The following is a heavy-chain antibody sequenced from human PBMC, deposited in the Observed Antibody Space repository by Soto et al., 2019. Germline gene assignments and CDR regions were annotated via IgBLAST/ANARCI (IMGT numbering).Heavy chain of an antibody. D-gene: IGHD3-22*01. CDR2: INPNSGGT. CDR3: ARAPEDYYDSSGDGPRLDY. V-gene: IGHV1-2*04. CDR1: GGTFSSYA. Sequence: GASVKVSCKASGGTFSSYAISWVRQAPGQGLEWMGWINPNSGGTNYAQKFQGWVTMTRDTSISTAYMELSRLRSDDTAVYYCARAPEDYYDSSGDGPRLDYWGQGTLVTVSS. J-gene: IGHJ4*02.